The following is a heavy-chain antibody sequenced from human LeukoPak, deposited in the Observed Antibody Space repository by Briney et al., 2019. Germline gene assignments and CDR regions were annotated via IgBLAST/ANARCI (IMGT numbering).Heavy chain of an antibody. D-gene: IGHD3-10*01. Sequence: GESLKISCKGSGYSFTSYWIGWVRQMPGKGLEWMGIIYPGDSDTRYSLSFQGQVTISADKSISTAYLQWSSLKASDTAMYYCARHNYGSGSYYNHADYWGQGTLVTVSS. CDR1: GYSFTSYW. CDR3: ARHNYGSGSYYNHADY. V-gene: IGHV5-51*01. CDR2: IYPGDSDT. J-gene: IGHJ4*02.